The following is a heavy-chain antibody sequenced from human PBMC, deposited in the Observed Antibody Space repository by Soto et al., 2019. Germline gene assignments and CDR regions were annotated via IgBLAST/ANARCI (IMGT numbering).Heavy chain of an antibody. Sequence: QVQLVESGGGVIQPGTSLSLSCGSSGFTFRSFGMYWVRQAPGKGLEWVAVVSYDGNHEYYADSVKGRFTVSRDNAKNMLYLQMNSLRGEDTAVYYCAKDVGQQLVLNYGMDVWGQGTTVTVSS. CDR3: AKDVGQQLVLNYGMDV. D-gene: IGHD6-13*01. CDR1: GFTFRSFG. V-gene: IGHV3-30*18. J-gene: IGHJ6*02. CDR2: VSYDGNHE.